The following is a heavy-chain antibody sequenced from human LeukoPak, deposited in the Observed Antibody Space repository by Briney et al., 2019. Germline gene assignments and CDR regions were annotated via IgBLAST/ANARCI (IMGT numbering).Heavy chain of an antibody. V-gene: IGHV1-46*01. Sequence: ASVKVSCKASGYTFTSYYIHWVRQAPGQGLEWMGIINPSGGSTNYAQKFQGRVTMTRDTSISTAYMELSRLRSDDTAVYYCARYCSSTSCYGVYSFDYWGQGTLVTVSS. CDR2: INPSGGST. D-gene: IGHD2-2*01. CDR1: GYTFTSYY. CDR3: ARYCSSTSCYGVYSFDY. J-gene: IGHJ4*02.